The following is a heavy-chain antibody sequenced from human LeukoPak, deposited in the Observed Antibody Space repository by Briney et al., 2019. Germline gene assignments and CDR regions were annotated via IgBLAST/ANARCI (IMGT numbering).Heavy chain of an antibody. CDR3: AREGSQSASGTYPGND. CDR2: IKQDGSEK. J-gene: IGHJ4*02. Sequence: GGSLRLSCAASGSMLSSYWMSWVRQAPGKGLEWVANIKQDGSEKYYVDSVKGRFTISRDNAKDSLFLQMNRLRAEDTAVYFCAREGSQSASGTYPGNDWGQGTLVTVSS. CDR1: GSMLSSYW. D-gene: IGHD1-26*01. V-gene: IGHV3-7*01.